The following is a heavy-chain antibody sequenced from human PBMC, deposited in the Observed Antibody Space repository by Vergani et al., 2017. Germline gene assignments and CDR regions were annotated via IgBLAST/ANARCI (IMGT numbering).Heavy chain of an antibody. Sequence: QAQLVQSGAEVKKPGASVRVSCKASRYPFSRYGLSWVRQAPGQGLEWMGWISAYSGETRYARSLQGRVTMTTDASTNTAYMSLRSLRSDDTAIYYCSRGGFYTSRNDFKFYGLGVWGQGTTVTVTS. D-gene: IGHD3-3*01. CDR3: SRGGFYTSRNDFKFYGLGV. V-gene: IGHV1-18*01. J-gene: IGHJ6*02. CDR1: RYPFSRYG. CDR2: ISAYSGET.